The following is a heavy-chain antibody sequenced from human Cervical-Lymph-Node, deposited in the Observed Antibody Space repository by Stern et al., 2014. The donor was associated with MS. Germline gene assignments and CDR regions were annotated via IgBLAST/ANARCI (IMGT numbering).Heavy chain of an antibody. CDR1: GASFSDNY. Sequence: QVQLQQWGAGLLRPSETLSLTCAVQGASFSDNYWSWIRQTQGKGLEWIGEINSSGGTHYNPSLRSRATLSVDPSRNQFSLKLSSLTAADTAMYYCARERKVERSSRLLVSFDVWGQGTLVTVSS. V-gene: IGHV4-34*01. J-gene: IGHJ3*01. CDR3: ARERKVERSSRLLVSFDV. CDR2: INSSGGT. D-gene: IGHD1-1*01.